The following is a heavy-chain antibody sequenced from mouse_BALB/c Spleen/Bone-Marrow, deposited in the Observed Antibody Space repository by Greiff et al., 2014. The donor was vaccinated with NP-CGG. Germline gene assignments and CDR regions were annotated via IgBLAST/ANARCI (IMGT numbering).Heavy chain of an antibody. CDR3: ASCGNYKAWFAY. D-gene: IGHD2-1*01. CDR1: GYAFTSYN. V-gene: IGHV1S135*01. Sequence: VQLKESGPELVKPGASVKVSCKASGYAFTSYNIYWVKQSHGKSLEWIGYIDPYNGDTNYNQKFKVKATLTVDKSSSTAYMHLNSLTSEDSAVYYCASCGNYKAWFAYWGQGTLVTVSA. CDR2: IDPYNGDT. J-gene: IGHJ3*01.